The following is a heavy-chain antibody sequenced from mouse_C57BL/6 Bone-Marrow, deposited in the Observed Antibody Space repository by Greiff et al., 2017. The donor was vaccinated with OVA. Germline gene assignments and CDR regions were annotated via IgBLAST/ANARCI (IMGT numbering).Heavy chain of an antibody. CDR2: IDPENGDT. D-gene: IGHD1-1*01. J-gene: IGHJ4*01. CDR1: GFNIKDDY. Sequence: EVQLQQSGAELVRPGASVKLSCTASGFNIKDDYMHWVKQRPEQGLEWIGWIDPENGDTEYASKFQGKATITADTSSNTAYLQLSSLTSEATAVYYCTTGHYYGSTSLAYWGQGTSVTVSS. V-gene: IGHV14-4*01. CDR3: TTGHYYGSTSLAY.